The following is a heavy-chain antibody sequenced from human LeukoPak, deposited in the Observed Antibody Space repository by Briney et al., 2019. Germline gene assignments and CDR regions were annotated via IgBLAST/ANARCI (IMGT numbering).Heavy chain of an antibody. CDR3: ARDYGGNVLLYSFDY. J-gene: IGHJ4*02. CDR2: INHSGST. CDR1: GGSFSGYY. Sequence: SETLSLTCAVYGGSFSGYYWSWIRQPPGKGLEWIGEINHSGSTKYNPPLKSRVTISVDTSKNQFSLKLSSVTAADTAVYYCARDYGGNVLLYSFDYWAQGTLVTVSS. D-gene: IGHD4-23*01. V-gene: IGHV4-34*01.